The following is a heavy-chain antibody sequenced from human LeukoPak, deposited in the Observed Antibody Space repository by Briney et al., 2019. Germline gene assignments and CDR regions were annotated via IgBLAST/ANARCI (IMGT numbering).Heavy chain of an antibody. J-gene: IGHJ4*02. V-gene: IGHV4-30-4*01. Sequence: SETLSLTCTVSGGSISSGDYYWSWIRQPPGKGLEWIGYIYYSGSTYYNPSLKSRVTISVDTSKNQFSLKLSSVTAADTAAYYCARERSSTFDYWGQGTLVTVSS. CDR3: ARERSSTFDY. D-gene: IGHD6-6*01. CDR1: GGSISSGDYY. CDR2: IYYSGST.